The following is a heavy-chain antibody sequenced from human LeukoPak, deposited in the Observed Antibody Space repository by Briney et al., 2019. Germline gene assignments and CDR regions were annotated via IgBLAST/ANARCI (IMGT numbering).Heavy chain of an antibody. V-gene: IGHV3-21*01. CDR3: AREGLYGDYAGH. CDR1: GFTFSSYS. J-gene: IGHJ4*02. CDR2: ISYTSSYI. D-gene: IGHD4-17*01. Sequence: GGSLGLSCAASGFTFSSYSMNWVRQAPGKGLEWVSSISYTSSYIYYADSVKGRFTISRDNAKNSLFLQMNSLRAEDTAVYYCAREGLYGDYAGHWGQGTLVTVSS.